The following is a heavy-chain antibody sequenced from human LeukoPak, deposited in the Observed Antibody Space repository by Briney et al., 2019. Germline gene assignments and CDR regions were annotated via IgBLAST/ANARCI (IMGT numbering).Heavy chain of an antibody. V-gene: IGHV1-69*13. Sequence: SVKVSCKASGYTFTSYGISWVRQAPGQGLEWMGGIIPIFGTANYAQKFQGRVTITADESTSTAYMELSSLRSEDTAVYYCARAGCSGGSCYSDNWFDPWGQGTLVTVSS. CDR1: GYTFTSYG. CDR2: IIPIFGTA. J-gene: IGHJ5*02. D-gene: IGHD2-15*01. CDR3: ARAGCSGGSCYSDNWFDP.